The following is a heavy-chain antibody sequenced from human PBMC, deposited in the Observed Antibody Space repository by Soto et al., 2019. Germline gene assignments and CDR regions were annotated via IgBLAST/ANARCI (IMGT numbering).Heavy chain of an antibody. CDR1: GFTFGTYT. CDR3: AKGAWGTVLDY. V-gene: IGHV3-23*01. J-gene: IGHJ4*02. D-gene: IGHD3-16*01. CDR2: ISGGGDTT. Sequence: EVQLLESGGGLVQPGGSLRLSCATSGFTFGTYTIIWARQAPGKGLEWVSMISGGGDTTYYAQSVQGRFTISRDNSKNTVFLQMSSLTVEHTAVYYCAKGAWGTVLDYWGQGTLLTVSS.